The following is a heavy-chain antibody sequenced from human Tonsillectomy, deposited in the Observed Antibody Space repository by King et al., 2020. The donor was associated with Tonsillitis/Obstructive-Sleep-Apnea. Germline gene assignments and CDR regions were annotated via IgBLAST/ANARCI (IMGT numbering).Heavy chain of an antibody. CDR1: GYTFTSYG. Sequence: QLVQSGAEVKKPGASVKVSCKASGYTFTSYGISWVRQAPGQGLEWMGWISAYNGNTNYAQKLQGRVTMTKDTSTSTAYSELRSLRSDDTAVYYCARDWSSSVTSPLHFDYWGQGTLVTVSS. D-gene: IGHD4-17*01. J-gene: IGHJ4*02. CDR2: ISAYNGNT. V-gene: IGHV1-18*01. CDR3: ARDWSSSVTSPLHFDY.